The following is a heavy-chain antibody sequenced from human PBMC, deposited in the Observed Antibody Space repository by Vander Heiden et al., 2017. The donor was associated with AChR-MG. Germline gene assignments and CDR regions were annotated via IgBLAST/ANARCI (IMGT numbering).Heavy chain of an antibody. V-gene: IGHV3-53*02. D-gene: IGHD6-13*01. CDR3: ARGPHSSSWYSPPFQH. CDR2: IYSGGST. Sequence: EVQLGVTGGGLIQPGGSLSLPCHASRFTLSGNYMSWVRQAPGKGLEWVSVIYSGGSTYYADSVKGRFTISRDNSKNTLYLQMNSLRAEDTAVYYCARGPHSSSWYSPPFQHWGQGTLVTVSS. J-gene: IGHJ1*01. CDR1: RFTLSGNY.